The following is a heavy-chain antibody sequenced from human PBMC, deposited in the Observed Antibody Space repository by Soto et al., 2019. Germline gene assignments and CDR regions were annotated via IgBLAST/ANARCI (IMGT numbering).Heavy chain of an antibody. J-gene: IGHJ3*02. Sequence: LRLSCAASGFTFNNYAMSWVRQAPGKGLEWVSAISGSGSSIYYADSVKGRFTISRDNSKTTLYLQMNSLRAEDTAIYYCAKDRSSVTPDAFDIWGQGTMVTVSS. D-gene: IGHD4-17*01. CDR2: ISGSGSSI. V-gene: IGHV3-23*01. CDR1: GFTFNNYA. CDR3: AKDRSSVTPDAFDI.